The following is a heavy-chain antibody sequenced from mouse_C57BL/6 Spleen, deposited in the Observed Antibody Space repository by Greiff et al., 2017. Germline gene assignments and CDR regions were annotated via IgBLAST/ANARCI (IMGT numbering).Heavy chain of an antibody. J-gene: IGHJ4*01. Sequence: QVQLQQPGAELVMPGASVKLSCKASGYTFTSYWMHWVKQRPGQGLEWIGEIDPSDSYTNYNQKFKGKSTLTVDKSSSTAYLQLGSLTSEDSAVYDCARYGYGSRNYAMDYWGQGTSVTVSS. CDR1: GYTFTSYW. V-gene: IGHV1-69*01. D-gene: IGHD1-1*01. CDR3: ARYGYGSRNYAMDY. CDR2: IDPSDSYT.